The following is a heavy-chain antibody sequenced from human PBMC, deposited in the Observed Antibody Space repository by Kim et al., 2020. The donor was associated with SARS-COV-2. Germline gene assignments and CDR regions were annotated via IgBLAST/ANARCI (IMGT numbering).Heavy chain of an antibody. CDR3: ARKPAWEIDY. V-gene: IGHV3-11*04. J-gene: IGHJ4*02. D-gene: IGHD1-26*01. Sequence: TSFDDSVKGRFTISKDTAKNSLFLQRDSLGDVDTAIYYCARKPAWEIDYWGQGTLVTVSS. CDR2: T.